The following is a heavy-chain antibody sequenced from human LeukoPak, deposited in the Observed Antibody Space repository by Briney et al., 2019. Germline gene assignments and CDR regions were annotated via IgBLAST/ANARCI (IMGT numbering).Heavy chain of an antibody. Sequence: SETLSLTCGVYGGSFSAYYWTWIRQPPGKGLEWIGEINQSGSTTYKPSLKSRVTIPIETSKNQFSLKLSSVTAADTAVYFCARGPVLRYFDWLPKGSYFDYWGQGILVTVSS. CDR2: INQSGST. J-gene: IGHJ4*02. D-gene: IGHD3-9*01. CDR3: ARGPVLRYFDWLPKGSYFDY. V-gene: IGHV4-34*01. CDR1: GGSFSAYY.